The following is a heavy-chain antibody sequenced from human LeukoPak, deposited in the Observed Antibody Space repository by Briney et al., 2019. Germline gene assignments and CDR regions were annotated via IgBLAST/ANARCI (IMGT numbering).Heavy chain of an antibody. Sequence: WASVKVSCKASGYTFTSYDINWVRQATGQGLEWMGWMNPNSGNTGYAQKFQGRVTITRNTSISTAYMELSSLRSEDTAVYYCARSPLRRDGYNPDFDYWGQGTLVTVSS. CDR1: GYTFTSYD. V-gene: IGHV1-8*03. D-gene: IGHD5-24*01. CDR2: MNPNSGNT. J-gene: IGHJ4*02. CDR3: ARSPLRRDGYNPDFDY.